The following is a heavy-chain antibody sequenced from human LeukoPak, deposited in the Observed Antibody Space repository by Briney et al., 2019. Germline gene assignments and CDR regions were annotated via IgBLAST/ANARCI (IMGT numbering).Heavy chain of an antibody. CDR1: GYTFSSSW. Sequence: VESLKISCKASGYTFSSSWIALVRQMPGKGLEWMGIIYPDDSDTTYSPSFKGHVTISVDRSITTASMHWSRLKASDTAMYYCARLVGRLSVYGTVRYFDLWGRGTLVTVSS. CDR3: ARLVGRLSVYGTVRYFDL. J-gene: IGHJ2*01. D-gene: IGHD6-19*01. CDR2: IYPDDSDT. V-gene: IGHV5-51*01.